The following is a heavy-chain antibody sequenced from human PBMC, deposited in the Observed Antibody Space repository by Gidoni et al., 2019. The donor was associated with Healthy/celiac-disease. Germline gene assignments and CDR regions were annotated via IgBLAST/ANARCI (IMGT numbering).Heavy chain of an antibody. V-gene: IGHV2-70*01. Sequence: QVTLRESGPALVKPTPTLTLTCTFSGFSLSTSGMCVSWIRQPPGKALEWLALIDWDDDKYYSTSLKTRLTNSKDTSKNQVGLKMTNMDPVDTATYYWARTPGIAAAVDIWGQGTMVTVSS. D-gene: IGHD6-13*01. CDR3: ARTPGIAAAVDI. CDR1: GFSLSTSGMC. CDR2: IDWDDDK. J-gene: IGHJ3*02.